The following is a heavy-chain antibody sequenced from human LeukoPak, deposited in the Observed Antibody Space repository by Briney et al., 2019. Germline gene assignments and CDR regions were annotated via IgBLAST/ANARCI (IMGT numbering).Heavy chain of an antibody. Sequence: PSETLSLTCTVSGGSISSYYWSWIRQPPGKGLEWIGYIYYSGSTNYNPSLKSRVTISVDTSKNQFSLKLTSVTAADTALYYCASVSVREGALIQAFDIWGQGTMVTVSS. CDR2: IYYSGST. D-gene: IGHD5/OR15-5a*01. CDR1: GGSISSYY. CDR3: ASVSVREGALIQAFDI. J-gene: IGHJ3*02. V-gene: IGHV4-59*12.